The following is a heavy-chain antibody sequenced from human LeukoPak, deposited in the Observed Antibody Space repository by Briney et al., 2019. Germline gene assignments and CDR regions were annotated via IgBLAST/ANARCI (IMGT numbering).Heavy chain of an antibody. Sequence: PGGSLRLSCAASGFTFSNYWMHWVRHAPGKGPVWVSRIKSDGSSTRFADSVQGRFTISRDNGKNTLYLQMNSLRAEDTAVYYCARGGDSSNWYPGYFDYWGQGALVTVSS. CDR3: ARGGDSSNWYPGYFDY. D-gene: IGHD6-13*01. J-gene: IGHJ4*02. CDR2: IKSDGSST. V-gene: IGHV3-74*01. CDR1: GFTFSNYW.